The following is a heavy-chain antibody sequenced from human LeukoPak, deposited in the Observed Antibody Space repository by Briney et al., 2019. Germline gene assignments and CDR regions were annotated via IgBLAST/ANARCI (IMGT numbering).Heavy chain of an antibody. CDR2: IYYSGST. Sequence: SETLSLTCTVSGGSISSYYWSWIRQPPGKGLGWIGYIYYSGSTNYNPSLKSQVTISVDTSKNQFSLKLSSVTAADTAVYYCARGRYSSGWMDFDYWGQGTLVTVSS. CDR3: ARGRYSSGWMDFDY. D-gene: IGHD6-19*01. V-gene: IGHV4-59*01. J-gene: IGHJ4*02. CDR1: GGSISSYY.